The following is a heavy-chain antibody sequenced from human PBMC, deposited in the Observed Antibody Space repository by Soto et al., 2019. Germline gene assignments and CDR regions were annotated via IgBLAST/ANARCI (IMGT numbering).Heavy chain of an antibody. J-gene: IGHJ4*02. Sequence: QIQLLQSGAEVKKPGASVKVTCKASGNTFRNFGISWVRQAPGQGLEWMGWISAYNANANYAQKFQGRLTMTADTSTSTAYMELRSLRSDDTAVYYCARENSYFDYWGQGTLVTVSS. CDR3: ARENSYFDY. CDR1: GNTFRNFG. V-gene: IGHV1-18*01. CDR2: ISAYNANA.